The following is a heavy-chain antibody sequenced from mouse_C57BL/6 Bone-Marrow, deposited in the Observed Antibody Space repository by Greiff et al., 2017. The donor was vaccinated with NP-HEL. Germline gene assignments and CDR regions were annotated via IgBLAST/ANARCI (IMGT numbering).Heavy chain of an antibody. CDR3: ARQITTVGVDY. Sequence: EVMLVESGGGLVKPGGSLKLSCAASGFTFSSYTMSWVRQTPEKRLEWVATISGGGGNTYYPDSVKGRFTISRDNAKNTLYLQMSSLRSEDTALYYCARQITTVGVDYWGQGTTLTVSS. J-gene: IGHJ2*01. CDR1: GFTFSSYT. CDR2: ISGGGGNT. D-gene: IGHD1-1*01. V-gene: IGHV5-9*01.